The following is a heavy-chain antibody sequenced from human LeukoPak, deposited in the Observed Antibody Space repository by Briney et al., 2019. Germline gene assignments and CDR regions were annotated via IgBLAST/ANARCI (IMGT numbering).Heavy chain of an antibody. CDR2: IYYSGST. J-gene: IGHJ4*02. V-gene: IGHV4-39*01. D-gene: IGHD6-19*01. CDR3: ARSGRAVAGNYFDY. CDR1: GGSISSSSYY. Sequence: SETLSLTCTVSGGSISSSSYYWGWIRQPPGKGLEWIGSIYYSGSTYYNPSLKSRVTISVDTSKNQFSLKLSSVTAADTAVYYCARSGRAVAGNYFDYWGQGTLVTVSS.